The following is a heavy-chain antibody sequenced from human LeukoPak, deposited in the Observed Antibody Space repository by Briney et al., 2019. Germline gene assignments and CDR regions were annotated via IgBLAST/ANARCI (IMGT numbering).Heavy chain of an antibody. J-gene: IGHJ4*02. V-gene: IGHV3-48*02. CDR2: ISSSSSTI. D-gene: IGHD4-17*01. Sequence: GGSVRLSCAASGFTFSSYRMNWVRQAPGKGLEWVSYISSSSSTIYYADSVKGRLTISRDNAKNSLYLQMNRLRDEDTAVYYCARDLRLRGPTGGYWGQGTLVTVSS. CDR1: GFTFSSYR. CDR3: ARDLRLRGPTGGY.